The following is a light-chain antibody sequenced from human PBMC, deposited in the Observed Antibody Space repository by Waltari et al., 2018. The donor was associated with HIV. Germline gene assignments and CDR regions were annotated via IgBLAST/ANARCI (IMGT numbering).Light chain of an antibody. CDR2: DDN. J-gene: IGLJ3*02. CDR1: NIGSKS. V-gene: IGLV3-21*02. Sequence: SYVLTQPPSVSVAPGQTARITCGGNNIGSKSVHWYQQMPGQAPVLVVYDDNDRPSGIPERFSGSNSGNTATLTISRVEAGDEADYYCQVWDSSNDHGVFGGGTKLTVL. CDR3: QVWDSSNDHGV.